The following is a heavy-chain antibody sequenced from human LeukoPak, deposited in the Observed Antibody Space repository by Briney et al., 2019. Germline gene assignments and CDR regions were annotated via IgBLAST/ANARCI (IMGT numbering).Heavy chain of an antibody. CDR3: AHSGSYSPPYYYGMDV. CDR1: GGTFSSYA. J-gene: IGHJ6*02. CDR2: IIPIFGTA. V-gene: IGHV1-69*13. D-gene: IGHD1-26*01. Sequence: GASVEVSCKASGGTFSSYAISWVRQAPGQGLEWMGGIIPIFGTANYAQKFQGRVTITADESTSTAYMELSSLRSEDTAVYYCAHSGSYSPPYYYGMDVWGQGTTVTVSS.